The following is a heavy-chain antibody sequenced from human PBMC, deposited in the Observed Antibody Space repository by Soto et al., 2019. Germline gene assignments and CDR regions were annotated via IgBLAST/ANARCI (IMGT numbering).Heavy chain of an antibody. D-gene: IGHD2-2*02. CDR2: INPSGGST. CDR1: GYTFTSYY. J-gene: IGHJ6*02. Sequence: ASVKVSCKASGYTFTSYYMHWVRQAPGQGLEWMGIINPSGGSTSYAQKFQGRVTMTRDTSTSTVYMELSSLRSEDTAVYYCARAGYCSSTSCYTGYYYYGMDVWGQGTTGTVSS. CDR3: ARAGYCSSTSCYTGYYYYGMDV. V-gene: IGHV1-46*01.